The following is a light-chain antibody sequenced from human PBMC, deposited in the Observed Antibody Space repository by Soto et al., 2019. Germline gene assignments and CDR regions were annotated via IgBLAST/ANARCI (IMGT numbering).Light chain of an antibody. CDR2: TNN. V-gene: IGLV1-44*01. CDR3: AAWDDSLNALV. Sequence: QSVLTQPPSASGTPGQRVTISCSGASSNSGSNAVNWYQQLPGTAPQLLIYTNNQRPSGVPDRFSGSKSGSSASLAITGLYSEDEADYRCAAWDDSLNALVFGGGTELTVL. CDR1: SSNSGSNA. J-gene: IGLJ3*02.